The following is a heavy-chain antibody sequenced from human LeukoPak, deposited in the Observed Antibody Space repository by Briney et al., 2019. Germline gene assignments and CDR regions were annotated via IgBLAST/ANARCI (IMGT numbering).Heavy chain of an antibody. J-gene: IGHJ4*02. Sequence: GASVKVSCKASGYTFTGYYMHWVRQAPGQGLEWMGWINPNSGGTNYAQKFQGRVTMTRDTSISTAYMELSRLRSDDTAVYYCALSCSGGSCYPEYWGQGTLVTVSS. CDR3: ALSCSGGSCYPEY. V-gene: IGHV1-2*02. CDR1: GYTFTGYY. CDR2: INPNSGGT. D-gene: IGHD2-15*01.